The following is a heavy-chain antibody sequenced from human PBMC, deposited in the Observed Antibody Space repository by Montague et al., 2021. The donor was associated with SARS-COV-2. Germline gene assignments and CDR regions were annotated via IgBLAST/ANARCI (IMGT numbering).Heavy chain of an antibody. J-gene: IGHJ6*02. D-gene: IGHD3-3*02. CDR1: GGSFSGYY. CDR2: INHSGST. CDR3: AGYQALNFYYYYAMDV. V-gene: IGHV4-34*01. Sequence: SETLSLTCAVSGGSFSGYYWNWIRQSPGRGLEWIGEINHSGSTTYNPSLESRVTMSVDTSKNQFSLTLRSATAADTGLDYCAGYQALNFYYYYAMDVWGQGTTVTVSS.